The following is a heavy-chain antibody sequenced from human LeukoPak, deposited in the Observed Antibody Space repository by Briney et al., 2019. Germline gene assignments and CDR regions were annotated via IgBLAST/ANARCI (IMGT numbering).Heavy chain of an antibody. CDR3: ARRHQDFWSGYSIGYYFDH. Sequence: ASVKVSCKASGYTFTGYYMHWVRQAPGQGLEWMGWINPNSGGTNYAQKFQGRVTMTRDTSISTAYMELSRLRSDDTAVYYCARRHQDFWSGYSIGYYFDHWGQGTLVTVSS. CDR2: INPNSGGT. D-gene: IGHD3-3*01. V-gene: IGHV1-2*02. CDR1: GYTFTGYY. J-gene: IGHJ4*02.